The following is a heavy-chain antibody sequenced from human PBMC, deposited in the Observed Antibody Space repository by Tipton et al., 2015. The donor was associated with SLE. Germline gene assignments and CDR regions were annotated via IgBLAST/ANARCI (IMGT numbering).Heavy chain of an antibody. CDR2: IYYSGST. D-gene: IGHD3-9*01. CDR1: GGSISSYY. CDR3: ARQYDILTPLQH. J-gene: IGHJ1*01. V-gene: IGHV4-59*08. Sequence: TLSLTCTVSGGSISSYYWSWIRQPPGKGLEWIGYIYYSGSTNYNPSFKSRVTISVDTSKNQFSLKLSSVTAADTAVYYCARQYDILTPLQHWGQGTLVTVSS.